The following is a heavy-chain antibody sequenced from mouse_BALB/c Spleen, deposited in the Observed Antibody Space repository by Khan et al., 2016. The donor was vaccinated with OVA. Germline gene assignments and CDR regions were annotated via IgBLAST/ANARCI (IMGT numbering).Heavy chain of an antibody. J-gene: IGHJ3*01. CDR3: ASCDYIYGSWFAY. V-gene: IGHV9-3*02. CDR1: GYTFTNYG. D-gene: IGHD2-12*01. CDR2: INTNTGEP. Sequence: QIQLVQSGPELKKPGETVKISCKASGYTFTNYGMNWVKQAPGKGLKWMGWINTNTGEPKYAEAFKERFAFSWDTSASTAYLQINNLKNEDTATXSSASCDYIYGSWFAYWGQGTLVTVSA.